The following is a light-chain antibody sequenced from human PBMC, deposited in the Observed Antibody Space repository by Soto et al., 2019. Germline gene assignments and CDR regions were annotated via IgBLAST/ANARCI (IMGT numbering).Light chain of an antibody. CDR1: KHTGNW. V-gene: IGKV1D-16*01. CDR2: ATY. CDR3: QQYGNFPPT. J-gene: IGKJ4*01. Sequence: DVQMTQSPSSRSASVGDRVSITCRASKHTGNWLAWYQQKPGKAPTSLIYATYNLQSGVPSRFSGSGSGADFTLTINNLQPEDFATYYCQQYGNFPPTFGGGTKVEI.